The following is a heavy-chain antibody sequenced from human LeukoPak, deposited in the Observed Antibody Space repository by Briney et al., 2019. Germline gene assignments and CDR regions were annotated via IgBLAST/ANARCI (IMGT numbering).Heavy chain of an antibody. D-gene: IGHD3-22*01. V-gene: IGHV3-48*03. CDR2: ISSSGSTI. CDR1: GFTFSSYE. Sequence: GGSLRLSCAASGFTFSSYETNWVRQAPGKGLEWVSYISSSGSTIYYADSVKGRFTISRDNAKNSLYLQMNSLRAEDTAVYYCARGIPNYYDSSGPFDYWGQGTLVTVSS. J-gene: IGHJ4*02. CDR3: ARGIPNYYDSSGPFDY.